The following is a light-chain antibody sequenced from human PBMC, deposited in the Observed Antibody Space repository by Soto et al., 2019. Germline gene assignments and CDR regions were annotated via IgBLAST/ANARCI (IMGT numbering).Light chain of an antibody. CDR1: QSISTY. V-gene: IGKV1-39*01. CDR2: RTS. CDR3: QQSHSTPLT. J-gene: IGKJ4*01. Sequence: IQLTQSPSSLSASVGDRVTITCRASQSISTYLSWYQQKPGKAPKLLIYRTSNLQSGVPSRFSGGGSGAEFTLTISSLQPEDFATYYCQQSHSTPLTFGGGTKLEIK.